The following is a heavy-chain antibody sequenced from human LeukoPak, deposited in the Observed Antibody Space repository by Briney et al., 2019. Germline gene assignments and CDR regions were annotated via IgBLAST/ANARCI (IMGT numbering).Heavy chain of an antibody. CDR2: IYYSGST. Sequence: PSETLSLTCTVSGGSLSSGDYYWSWIRQPPGKGLEWIGYIYYSGSTYYNPSLKSRVTISIDTSKNQFSLKLSSVTAADTAVYYCARGCSGGSCYSVYGDDYYYYGMDVWGQGTTVTVSS. CDR3: ARGCSGGSCYSVYGDDYYYYGMDV. V-gene: IGHV4-30-4*01. CDR1: GGSLSSGDYY. J-gene: IGHJ6*02. D-gene: IGHD2-15*01.